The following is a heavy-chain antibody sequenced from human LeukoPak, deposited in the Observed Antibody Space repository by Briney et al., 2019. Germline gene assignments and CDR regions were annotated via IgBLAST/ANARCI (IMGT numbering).Heavy chain of an antibody. Sequence: SETLSLTCAVSGNSISSGYHCGWIRQPPGKGLEWIGTIYHSGSTHYNPSLKSRVTISVDTSKNQFSLKLRSVTAADTAVYYCARDLTGWFDPWGQGTWSPSPQ. V-gene: IGHV4-38-2*02. CDR2: IYHSGST. D-gene: IGHD1-14*01. CDR1: GNSISSGYH. CDR3: ARDLTGWFDP. J-gene: IGHJ5*02.